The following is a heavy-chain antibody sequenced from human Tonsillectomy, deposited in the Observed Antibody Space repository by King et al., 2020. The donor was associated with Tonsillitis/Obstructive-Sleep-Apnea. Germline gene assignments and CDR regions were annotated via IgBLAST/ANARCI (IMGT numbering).Heavy chain of an antibody. D-gene: IGHD6-19*01. CDR2: FKSKAGGGTT. V-gene: IGHV3-15*01. Sequence: VQLVESGGGLVKPGGSLRLSCAGSGFTFSDAWMTWVRQAPGKGLEWVGRFKSKAGGGTTDYAAPVKGRFTVSRDDSKNTVYLQMNRLNTEDTALYLCTTASIAVAGHDDDAFYIWGQGTMVTVSS. CDR1: GFTFSDAW. CDR3: TTASIAVAGHDDDAFYI. J-gene: IGHJ3*02.